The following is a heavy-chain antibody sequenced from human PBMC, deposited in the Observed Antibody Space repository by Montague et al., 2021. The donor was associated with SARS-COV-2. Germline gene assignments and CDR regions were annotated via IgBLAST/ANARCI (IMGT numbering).Heavy chain of an antibody. CDR2: IWYDGSNK. CDR3: AREGSGYSSGWYGYYYGMDV. D-gene: IGHD6-19*01. Sequence: SLRLSCAASGFTLSSYGMHWVRQAPGKGLEWVAVIWYDGSNKYYADSVKGRFTISRDNSKNTLYLQMNSLRAEDTAVYYCAREGSGYSSGWYGYYYGMDVWGQGTTVTVSS. CDR1: GFTLSSYG. V-gene: IGHV3-33*01. J-gene: IGHJ6*02.